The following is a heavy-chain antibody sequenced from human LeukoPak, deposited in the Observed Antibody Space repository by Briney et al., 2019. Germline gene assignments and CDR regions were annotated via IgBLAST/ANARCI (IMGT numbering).Heavy chain of an antibody. V-gene: IGHV4-61*02. J-gene: IGHJ4*02. CDR1: GGSISSGSYY. CDR2: IYTSGST. Sequence: SETLSLTCTVSGGSISSGSYYWSWIRQPAGKGLEWIGRIYTSGSTNYNPSLKSRVTISVDTSKNQFSLKLSSVTAADTAVYYCARDRDWNYGGFDYWGQGTLVTVSS. D-gene: IGHD1-7*01. CDR3: ARDRDWNYGGFDY.